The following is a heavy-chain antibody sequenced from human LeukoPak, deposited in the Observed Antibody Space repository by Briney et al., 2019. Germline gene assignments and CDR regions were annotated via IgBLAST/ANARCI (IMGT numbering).Heavy chain of an antibody. CDR2: ISSSSSYI. CDR3: ASSLAAAGKGTFDI. V-gene: IGHV3-21*01. Sequence: PGGSLRLSCAASGFTFSSYSMNWVRDAPGKGLEWVSSISSSSSYIYYADSLKGRFTISRDNTKNSLYLQMNSLRAEDTAVYYCASSLAAAGKGTFDIWGQGTMVTVSS. CDR1: GFTFSSYS. J-gene: IGHJ3*02. D-gene: IGHD6-13*01.